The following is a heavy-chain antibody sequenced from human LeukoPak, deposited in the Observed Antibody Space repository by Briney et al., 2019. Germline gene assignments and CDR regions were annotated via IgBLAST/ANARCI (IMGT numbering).Heavy chain of an antibody. Sequence: GASVKVSCKAHGGTFNNDGISWVRQAPGQGLEWMGWMNPNSGNTGYAQKFQGRITMTRDTSISTAYMELSSLRSEDTAVYYCARGREQLWLEYWGQGNMVTVSS. D-gene: IGHD5-18*01. CDR3: ARGREQLWLEY. V-gene: IGHV1-8*02. J-gene: IGHJ4*02. CDR1: GGTFNNDG. CDR2: MNPNSGNT.